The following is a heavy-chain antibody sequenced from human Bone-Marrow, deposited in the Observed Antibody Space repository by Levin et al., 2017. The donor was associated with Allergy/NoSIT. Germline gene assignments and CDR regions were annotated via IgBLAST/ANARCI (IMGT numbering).Heavy chain of an antibody. CDR2: ISGSDDST. CDR3: AKVRRGLDAFDI. Sequence: GGSLSLSCAASGFVFSSSAMSWVRQAPGKGLEWVSSISGSDDSTYYTDSVKGRLTISRDNSKNTIYLQMNNLRADDTAVYYCAKVRRGLDAFDIWGQGTMVTVSS. V-gene: IGHV3-23*01. D-gene: IGHD3/OR15-3a*01. CDR1: GFVFSSSA. J-gene: IGHJ3*02.